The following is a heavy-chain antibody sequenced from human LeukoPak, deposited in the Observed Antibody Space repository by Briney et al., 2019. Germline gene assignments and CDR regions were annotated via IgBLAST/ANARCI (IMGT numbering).Heavy chain of an antibody. J-gene: IGHJ4*02. CDR1: GYTFTSYY. V-gene: IGHV1-46*01. CDR2: INPSGGST. Sequence: ASVKVSCKASGYTFTSYYMHWVRQAPGQELEWMGIINPSGGSTSYDQQFQGRVSMTRDTSTSTVSIELSSLRSDDTAVYYCARDGDGSGRPFDYWGQGTLVTVSS. D-gene: IGHD3-10*01. CDR3: ARDGDGSGRPFDY.